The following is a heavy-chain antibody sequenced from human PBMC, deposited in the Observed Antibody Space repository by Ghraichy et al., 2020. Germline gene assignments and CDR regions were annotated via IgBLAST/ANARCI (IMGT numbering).Heavy chain of an antibody. J-gene: IGHJ6*03. CDR2: INHSGST. V-gene: IGHV4-34*01. Sequence: SETLSLTCAVHGGSFSGYYWTWIRQPPGKGLEWIAEINHSGSTAYNPSLKSRVTISVDTSKNQFSLKLTSLTAADTAVYYCARTSKGNYYYYYMDVWAKGTTVTVSS. CDR1: GGSFSGYY. CDR3: ARTSKGNYYYYYMDV.